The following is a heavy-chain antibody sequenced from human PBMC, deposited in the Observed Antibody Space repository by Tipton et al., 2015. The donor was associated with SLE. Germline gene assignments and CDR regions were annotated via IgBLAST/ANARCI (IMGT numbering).Heavy chain of an antibody. CDR2: ISSSGVTT. V-gene: IGHV3-11*01. CDR3: ARDSISIPY. J-gene: IGHJ1*01. D-gene: IGHD3-3*01. CDR1: GFALSDHY. Sequence: SLRLSCAASGFALSDHYMSWIRQAPGKGLEWISYISSSGVTTYYADSVQGRCTISRDNAKNSLSLQMNSLRAEDTALYYCARDSISIPYWGQGALSAVSS.